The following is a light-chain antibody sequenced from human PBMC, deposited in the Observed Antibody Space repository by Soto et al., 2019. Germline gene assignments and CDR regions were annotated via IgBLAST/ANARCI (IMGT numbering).Light chain of an antibody. CDR1: QVIGNY. CDR3: QKHNAAPLT. CDR2: GAY. Sequence: DIQMTQSPSSLSASVGDRVTITCRASQVIGNYLAWYQQKPGKVPKLLIYGAYTLQSGVPSRFSGSGSGTDFTLTISNLQPEDVATYYCQKHNAAPLTFGGGTKVDIK. V-gene: IGKV1-27*01. J-gene: IGKJ4*01.